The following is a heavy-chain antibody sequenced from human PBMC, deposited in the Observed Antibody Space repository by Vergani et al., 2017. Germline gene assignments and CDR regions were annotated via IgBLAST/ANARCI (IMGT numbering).Heavy chain of an antibody. CDR3: VPSEFQQLAPFDY. CDR2: INPSGGST. CDR1: GYTFTSYY. V-gene: IGHV1-46*01. D-gene: IGHD6-13*01. Sequence: QVQLVQSGAEVKKPGASVKVSCKASGYTFTSYYMHWVRQAPGQGLEWMGIINPSGGSTSYAQKFQGRVTMTRDTSTSTVYMELSSLRAEDTAVYYCVPSEFQQLAPFDYWGQGTLVTVSS. J-gene: IGHJ4*02.